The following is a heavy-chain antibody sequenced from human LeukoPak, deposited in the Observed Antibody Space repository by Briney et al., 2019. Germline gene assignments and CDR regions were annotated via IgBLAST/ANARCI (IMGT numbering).Heavy chain of an antibody. J-gene: IGHJ3*02. D-gene: IGHD3-22*01. CDR1: GDFISSYY. CDR3: ARDQYDYYDSSGSHAFDI. V-gene: IGHV4-59*01. CDR2: IYYSGST. Sequence: SETLSLTCTVSGDFISSYYWSWIRQPPGKGLEWIGYIYYSGSTNYNPSLKSRVTISVDTSKNQCSLKLSSVTAADTAVYYCARDQYDYYDSSGSHAFDIWGQGTMVTVSS.